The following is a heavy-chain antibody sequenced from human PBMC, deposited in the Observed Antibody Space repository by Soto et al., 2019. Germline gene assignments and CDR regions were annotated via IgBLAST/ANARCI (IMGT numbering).Heavy chain of an antibody. CDR3: ARAIKTYYYDSSGFWFDP. Sequence: SETLSLTCTVSGGSISSYYWSWIRQPPGKGLEWIGYIYYSGSTNYNPSLKSRVTISVDTSKNQFSLKLSSVTAADTAVYYFARAIKTYYYDSSGFWFDPWGQGTLVTVSS. D-gene: IGHD3-22*01. CDR2: IYYSGST. V-gene: IGHV4-59*01. J-gene: IGHJ5*02. CDR1: GGSISSYY.